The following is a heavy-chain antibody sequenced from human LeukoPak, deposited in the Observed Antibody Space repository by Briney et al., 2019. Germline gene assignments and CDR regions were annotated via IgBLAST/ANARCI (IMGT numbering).Heavy chain of an antibody. CDR1: GGSISSYY. J-gene: IGHJ6*02. CDR2: IYYSGST. V-gene: IGHV4-59*01. Sequence: PSETLSLTCTVSGGSISSYYWSWIRQPPGKGLEWIGYIYYSGSTNYNPSLKSRVTISADTSKNQFSLKLSSVTAADTAVYYCARDCGDCYDYYYGMDVWGQGTTVTVSS. D-gene: IGHD2-21*01. CDR3: ARDCGDCYDYYYGMDV.